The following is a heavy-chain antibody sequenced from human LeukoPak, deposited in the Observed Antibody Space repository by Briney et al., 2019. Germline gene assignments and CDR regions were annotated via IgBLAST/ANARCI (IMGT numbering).Heavy chain of an antibody. CDR3: ARWISRGYYDSSGYSGDAFDI. Sequence: PSQTLSLTCTVSGGSISSGGYYWSWIRQHPGKGLEWIGYIYYSGSTYYNPSLKSRVTISVDTSKNQFSLKLSSVTAADTAVYYCARWISRGYYDSSGYSGDAFDIWGQGTMVTVSS. CDR1: GGSISSGGYY. CDR2: IYYSGST. V-gene: IGHV4-31*03. J-gene: IGHJ3*02. D-gene: IGHD3-22*01.